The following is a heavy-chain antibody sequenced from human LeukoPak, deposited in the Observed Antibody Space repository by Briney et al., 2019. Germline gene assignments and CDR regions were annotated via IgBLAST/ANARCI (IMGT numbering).Heavy chain of an antibody. Sequence: SGPTLVNPTQPLTLTCTFSGFSLSTSGVGVGWIRQPPGKALEWLALIYWDDDKRYSPSLKSRLTITKDTSKNQVVLTMTNMDPVDTATYYCAHRLISWELLLLRHGAFDIWGQGTMVTVSS. J-gene: IGHJ3*02. D-gene: IGHD1-26*01. V-gene: IGHV2-5*02. CDR1: GFSLSTSGVG. CDR2: IYWDDDK. CDR3: AHRLISWELLLLRHGAFDI.